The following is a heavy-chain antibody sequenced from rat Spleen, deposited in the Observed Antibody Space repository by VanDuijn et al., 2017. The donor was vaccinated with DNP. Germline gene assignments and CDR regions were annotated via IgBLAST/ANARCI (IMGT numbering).Heavy chain of an antibody. CDR1: GFTFSNYG. J-gene: IGHJ2*01. D-gene: IGHD1-11*01. Sequence: EVQLVESGGGLVQPGRSLKLSCAASGFTFSNYGMVWVRQAPTKGLEWVASISTGGGNIYYRDSVKGRFTISRDISKSTLYLQMDSLRSEDTATYYCARGGRSYFDYWGQGVTVTVSS. CDR2: ISTGGGNI. V-gene: IGHV5S13*01. CDR3: ARGGRSYFDY.